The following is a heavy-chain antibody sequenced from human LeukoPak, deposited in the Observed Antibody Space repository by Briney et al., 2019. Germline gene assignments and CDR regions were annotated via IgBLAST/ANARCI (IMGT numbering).Heavy chain of an antibody. Sequence: PSETLSLTCTVSGGSISSYYWSWIRQPPGKGLEWIGYIYYSGSTNYNPSLKSRVTISVDTSKNRFSLKLSSVTAADTAVYYCARGYDFWSGLFDYWGQGTLVTVSS. CDR3: ARGYDFWSGLFDY. J-gene: IGHJ4*02. D-gene: IGHD3-3*01. CDR2: IYYSGST. CDR1: GGSISSYY. V-gene: IGHV4-59*01.